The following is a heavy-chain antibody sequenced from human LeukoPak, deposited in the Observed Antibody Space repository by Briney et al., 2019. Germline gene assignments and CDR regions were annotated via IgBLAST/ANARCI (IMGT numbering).Heavy chain of an antibody. CDR1: GDSINNNYW. CDR2: IYRSGST. J-gene: IGHJ5*02. V-gene: IGHV4-4*03. Sequence: PGTLSLTCAVSGDSINNNYWWRWVRQFPGKGLEWIGEIYRSGSTSYNPSLKSRVTISMDKSKNQFSLKLSSVTAADTAVYYCARALAAAGNWFDPWGQGTLVTVSS. D-gene: IGHD6-13*01. CDR3: ARALAAAGNWFDP.